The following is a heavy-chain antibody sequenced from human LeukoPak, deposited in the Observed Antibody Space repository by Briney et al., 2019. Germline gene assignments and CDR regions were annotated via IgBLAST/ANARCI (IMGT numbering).Heavy chain of an antibody. D-gene: IGHD6-13*01. Sequence: PSETLSLTCAVYAGSFSGYYWSWIRHPQGKGLEWNGEINHSGSTNYNPSLKSRVTISVDTSKNQSSLKLSSVTAADTAVYYCARYSAAAASYLDYWGQGTLVTVSS. CDR2: INHSGST. CDR3: ARYSAAAASYLDY. CDR1: AGSFSGYY. V-gene: IGHV4-34*01. J-gene: IGHJ4*02.